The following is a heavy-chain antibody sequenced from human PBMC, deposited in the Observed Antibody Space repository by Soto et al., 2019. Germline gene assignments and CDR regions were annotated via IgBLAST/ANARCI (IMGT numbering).Heavy chain of an antibody. CDR2: IIPIFGTA. Sequence: SVKVSCKASGATFSSYAISWVRQAPGQGLEWMGGIIPIFGTANYAQKFQGRVTITADESTSTAYMELSSLRSEDTAVYYCARVRRDGYNYDYWGQGTLVTVSS. D-gene: IGHD5-12*01. CDR3: ARVRRDGYNYDY. J-gene: IGHJ4*02. CDR1: GATFSSYA. V-gene: IGHV1-69*13.